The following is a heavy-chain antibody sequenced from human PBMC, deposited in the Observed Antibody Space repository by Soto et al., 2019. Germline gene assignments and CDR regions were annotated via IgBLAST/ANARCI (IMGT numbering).Heavy chain of an antibody. D-gene: IGHD6-19*01. Sequence: EVQLLESGGGLVQPGGSLRLSCAVSGFIFSNYPMSWVPQAPGKWLEWVSSVSPSGSNTYYADSMKGRFTMSRDNSENRLHLQMNSLRAEDTAVYFCARRDNSGWYSLDYWGQGTLVTVSS. CDR2: VSPSGSNT. CDR1: GFIFSNYP. J-gene: IGHJ4*02. V-gene: IGHV3-23*01. CDR3: ARRDNSGWYSLDY.